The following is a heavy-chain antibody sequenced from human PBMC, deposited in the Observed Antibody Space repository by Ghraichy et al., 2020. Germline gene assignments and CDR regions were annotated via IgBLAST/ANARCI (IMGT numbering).Heavy chain of an antibody. CDR1: GGSISSYY. Sequence: SETLSLTCTVSGGSISSYYWSWIRQPPGKGLEWIGYIYYSGSTNYNPSLKSRVTISVDTSKNQFSLKLSSVTAADTAVYYCARDSMNSSSWYNYYYYYGMDVWGQGTTVTVSS. D-gene: IGHD6-13*01. J-gene: IGHJ6*02. CDR3: ARDSMNSSSWYNYYYYYGMDV. V-gene: IGHV4-59*01. CDR2: IYYSGST.